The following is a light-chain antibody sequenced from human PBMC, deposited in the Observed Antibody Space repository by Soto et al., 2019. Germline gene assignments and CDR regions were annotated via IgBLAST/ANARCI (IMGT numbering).Light chain of an antibody. CDR1: QSVSSSY. CDR3: QQYGSSPWT. CDR2: GAS. Sequence: EIVLTQSPGPLSLSPGERATLSGRASQSVSSSYLAWYQQKPGQAPRLLIYGASSRATGIPDRFSGSGSGTDFTLTISRLEPEDFAVYYCQQYGSSPWTFGQGTKV. V-gene: IGKV3-20*01. J-gene: IGKJ1*01.